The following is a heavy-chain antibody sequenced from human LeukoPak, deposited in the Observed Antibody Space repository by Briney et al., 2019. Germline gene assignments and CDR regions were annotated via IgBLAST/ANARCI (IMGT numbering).Heavy chain of an antibody. CDR1: GGSFSGYY. V-gene: IGHV4-34*01. CDR2: INHSGST. Sequence: PSETLFLTCAVYGGSFSGYYWSWIRQPPGKGLEWIGEINHSGSTNYNPSLKSRVTISVDTSKNQFSLKLSSVTAADTAVYYCARVWYYDSSGYPYFDYWGQGTLVTVSS. CDR3: ARVWYYDSSGYPYFDY. D-gene: IGHD3-22*01. J-gene: IGHJ4*02.